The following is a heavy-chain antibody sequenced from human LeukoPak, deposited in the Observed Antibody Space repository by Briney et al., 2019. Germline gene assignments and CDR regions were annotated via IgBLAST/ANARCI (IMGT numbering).Heavy chain of an antibody. Sequence: ASVKVSCKASGYTFTSYGISWVRQAPGQGLEWMGWISAYNGNTNYAQKLQGRVTMTTDTSTSTAYMELRSLRSDDTAVYYCARGKGAWIQLWLPDYYYYMDVWGKGTTVTVSS. CDR3: ARGKGAWIQLWLPDYYYYMDV. CDR2: ISAYNGNT. D-gene: IGHD5-18*01. J-gene: IGHJ6*03. V-gene: IGHV1-18*01. CDR1: GYTFTSYG.